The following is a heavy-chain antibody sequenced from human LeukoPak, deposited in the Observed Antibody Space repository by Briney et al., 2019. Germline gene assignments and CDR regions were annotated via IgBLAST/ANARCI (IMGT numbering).Heavy chain of an antibody. Sequence: SETLSLTCTVSGGSISSSSYYWGWIRQPPGKGLEWIGSIYYSGSTYYNPSLKSRVTISVDTSKNQFSLKLSSVTAADTAVYYCARDFEWTVLRYFDWTSRNGMDVWGQGTTVTVSS. V-gene: IGHV4-39*07. D-gene: IGHD3-9*01. CDR3: ARDFEWTVLRYFDWTSRNGMDV. CDR1: GGSISSSSYY. CDR2: IYYSGST. J-gene: IGHJ6*02.